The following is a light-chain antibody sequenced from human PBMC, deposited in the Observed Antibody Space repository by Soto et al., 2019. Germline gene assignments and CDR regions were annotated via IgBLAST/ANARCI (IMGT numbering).Light chain of an antibody. CDR2: GAS. CDR1: QSVSSSY. V-gene: IGKV3-20*01. Sequence: IVLTQSPGTLSLSPGERATLSCRASQSVSSSYLAWYQQKPGQAPRLLIYGASSRATGIADRFSGSGSGTDFTLTISRLEPEDFAVYYCQQYGSSPRTFGQGTKVEIK. J-gene: IGKJ1*01. CDR3: QQYGSSPRT.